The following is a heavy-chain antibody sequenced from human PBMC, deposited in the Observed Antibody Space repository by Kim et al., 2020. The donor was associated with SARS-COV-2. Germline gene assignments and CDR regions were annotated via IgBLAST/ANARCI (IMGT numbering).Heavy chain of an antibody. CDR2: IRGDGGGT. V-gene: IGHV3-43*02. CDR3: AKDGGYCSSGICRADYFDY. J-gene: IGHJ4*02. Sequence: GGSLRLSCAASGFTFGDYAMHWVRQAPGKGLEWVSLIRGDGGGTYYADSVKGRFTISRDNSKNSLYLQMNSLKTADTALYFCAKDGGYCSSGICRADYFDYWGQGTLVTVSS. D-gene: IGHD2-15*01. CDR1: GFTFGDYA.